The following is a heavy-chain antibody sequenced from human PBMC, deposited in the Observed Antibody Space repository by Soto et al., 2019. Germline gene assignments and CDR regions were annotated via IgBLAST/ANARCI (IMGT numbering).Heavy chain of an antibody. CDR2: INQDGSEK. J-gene: IGHJ6*02. CDR3: ARDGSTSWYSYDYHGMYV. Sequence: EVQLVESGGGWVQPGGSLRLSCGASGFTFRTYWLSWVRQVPGKGLEWVANINQDGSEKNYVDSVKCRFPISRANAKNTLYLQMCSLRAEDTALYYCARDGSTSWYSYDYHGMYVWGQGTTFTVSS. CDR1: GFTFRTYW. D-gene: IGHD5-18*01. V-gene: IGHV3-7*05.